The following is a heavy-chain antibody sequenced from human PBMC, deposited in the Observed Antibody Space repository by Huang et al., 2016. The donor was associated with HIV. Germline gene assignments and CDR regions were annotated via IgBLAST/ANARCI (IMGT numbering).Heavy chain of an antibody. CDR3: ARLIGSPSFYYGLDV. CDR2: IYPVDSDP. Sequence: EVQLVQSGAEVKKPGESLKISCKGSGYRFRSNWIGWVRQMPGKGREWLGIIYPVDSDPRYIPSFQGQVTISADKSINTAYLQWSSLKASDTAMYYCARLIGSPSFYYGLDVWGQGTTVTVSS. CDR1: GYRFRSNW. D-gene: IGHD3-10*01. V-gene: IGHV5-51*01. J-gene: IGHJ6*02.